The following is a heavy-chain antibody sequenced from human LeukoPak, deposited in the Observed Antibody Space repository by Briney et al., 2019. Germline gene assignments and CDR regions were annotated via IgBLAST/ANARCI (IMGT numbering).Heavy chain of an antibody. CDR2: VYHSGNT. D-gene: IGHD1-14*01. J-gene: IGHJ5*02. CDR1: GGSITSSGYS. Sequence: PSETLSLTCTVSGGSITSSGYSWSWIRQPPGKGLEYIGYVYHSGNTYYNPSLKSRVTMSVGRSKNQFSLKLSSVTAADTAVYYCARVSTGTGTYWFDPWGQGTLVTVSS. V-gene: IGHV4-30-2*01. CDR3: ARVSTGTGTYWFDP.